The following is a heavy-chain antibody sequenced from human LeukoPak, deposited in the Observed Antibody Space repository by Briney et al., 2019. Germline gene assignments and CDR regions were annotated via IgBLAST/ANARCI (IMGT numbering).Heavy chain of an antibody. J-gene: IGHJ4*02. Sequence: ASVKASYKTSGYTFSSYGISWVRQSPGHRLEWMGWMSAYNGNTSYAQKFQGRVTMTRDTSTTTAYMELRSLRSDDTAVYYCARKKYCPGGICYHSHFDYWGQGTLVAVSS. D-gene: IGHD2-8*02. CDR2: MSAYNGNT. CDR3: ARKKYCPGGICYHSHFDY. V-gene: IGHV1-18*01. CDR1: GYTFSSYG.